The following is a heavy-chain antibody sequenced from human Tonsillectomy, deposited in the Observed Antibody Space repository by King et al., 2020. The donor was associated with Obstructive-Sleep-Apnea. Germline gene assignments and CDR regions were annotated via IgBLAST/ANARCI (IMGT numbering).Heavy chain of an antibody. D-gene: IGHD2-15*01. CDR2: IYYSGST. CDR3: ARHMFGGSTFFDY. Sequence: QLQESGPGLVKPSETLSLTCTVSGGSISGSTYYWGWIRQPPGKGLEWMGRIYYSGSTYYNPSLKSRVTPSVDTSKNQLSLKLGSVTAADTAVYYCARHMFGGSTFFDYWGQGALVTVSS. CDR1: GGSISGSTYY. J-gene: IGHJ4*02. V-gene: IGHV4-39*01.